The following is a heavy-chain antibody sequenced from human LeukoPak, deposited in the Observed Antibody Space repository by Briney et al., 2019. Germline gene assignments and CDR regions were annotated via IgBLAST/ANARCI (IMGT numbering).Heavy chain of an antibody. V-gene: IGHV1-69*13. CDR2: IIPIFGTA. CDR1: GGTFSSYA. CDR3: ARVGSYYDSSGYQPLSGFDY. D-gene: IGHD3-22*01. Sequence: SVKVSCKASGGTFSSYAISWVRQAPGQGLEWMGGIIPIFGTANYAQKFQGRVTITADESTSTAYMELSSLRSEDAAVYYCARVGSYYDSSGYQPLSGFDYWGQGTLVTVSS. J-gene: IGHJ4*02.